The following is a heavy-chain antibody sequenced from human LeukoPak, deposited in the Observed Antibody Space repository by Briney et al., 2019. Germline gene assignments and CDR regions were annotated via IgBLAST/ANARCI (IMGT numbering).Heavy chain of an antibody. CDR3: ARARSITIFGVVIISRKTANWFDP. CDR1: AGSFSGYY. Sequence: SETLSLTCAVYAGSFSGYYWSWIRQPPGKGLEWIGEINHSGSTNYNPSLMSRVTISVDTSKNQFSLKLSSVTAADTAVYYCARARSITIFGVVIISRKTANWFDPWGQGTLVTVSS. CDR2: INHSGST. D-gene: IGHD3-3*01. J-gene: IGHJ5*02. V-gene: IGHV4-34*01.